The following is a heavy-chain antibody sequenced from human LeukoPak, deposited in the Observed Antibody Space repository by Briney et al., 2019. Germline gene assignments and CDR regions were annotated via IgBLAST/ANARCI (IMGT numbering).Heavy chain of an antibody. Sequence: PSETLSLTCTVFGASVSNYYWSWIRQPAGKGLEWIGHIFGSESTNCNPSLKSRLTMSVDTSKNQLFLKLNSVTAADTAVYYCARASIEGYCSRTSCYVWLDPWGQGTLVTVSS. CDR3: ARASIEGYCSRTSCYVWLDP. D-gene: IGHD2-2*01. J-gene: IGHJ5*02. CDR1: GASVSNYY. V-gene: IGHV4-4*07. CDR2: IFGSEST.